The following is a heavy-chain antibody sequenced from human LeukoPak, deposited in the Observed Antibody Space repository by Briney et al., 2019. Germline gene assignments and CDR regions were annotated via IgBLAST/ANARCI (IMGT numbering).Heavy chain of an antibody. CDR1: GGSFSGDY. CDR2: ISHSGST. J-gene: IGHJ2*01. Sequence: SETLSLTCAVYGGSFSGDYWSWIRQPPGKGLAWIGEISHSGSTNYNPSLKSRVTISVDTSKNQFSLKLSSVTAADTAVYYCARLDQLVQDYWYFDLWGRGTLVTVSS. CDR3: ARLDQLVQDYWYFDL. V-gene: IGHV4-34*01. D-gene: IGHD6-13*01.